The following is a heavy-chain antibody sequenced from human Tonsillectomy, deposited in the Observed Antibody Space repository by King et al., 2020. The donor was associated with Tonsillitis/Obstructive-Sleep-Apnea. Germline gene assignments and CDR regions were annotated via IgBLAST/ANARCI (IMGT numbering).Heavy chain of an antibody. J-gene: IGHJ6*03. CDR1: GYTFTTYW. D-gene: IGHD4-11*01. CDR3: VRQIRTDYSPGLYYMDV. Sequence: QLVQSGAEVKKPGESLRISCTGFGYTFTTYWIGWVRQMPGKGLEWLGSIYPGDSDTKNSPSFHGQVTISADMSIGAAYLQWSSLKASDTAMYYCVRQIRTDYSPGLYYMDVWGKGTTVTVSS. V-gene: IGHV5-51*01. CDR2: IYPGDSDT.